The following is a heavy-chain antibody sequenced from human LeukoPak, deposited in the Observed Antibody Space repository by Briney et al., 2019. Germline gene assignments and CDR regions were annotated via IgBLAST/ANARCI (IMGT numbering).Heavy chain of an antibody. CDR3: ARHRGWYCSGGSCFPEYFQR. Sequence: SETLSLTCTVSGGSISSYYWSWIRQPPGKGLAWIGYFYYSGSPNYNPSLKSRVTISVDTSKNQFSLKLSSVTAADTAEYYCARHRGWYCSGGSCFPEYFQRWGQGTLVTVSS. D-gene: IGHD2-15*01. J-gene: IGHJ1*01. CDR1: GGSISSYY. CDR2: FYYSGSP. V-gene: IGHV4-59*08.